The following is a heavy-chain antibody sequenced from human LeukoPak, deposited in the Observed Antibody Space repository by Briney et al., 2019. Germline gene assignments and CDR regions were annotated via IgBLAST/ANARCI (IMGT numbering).Heavy chain of an antibody. V-gene: IGHV4-38-2*01. J-gene: IGHJ4*02. CDR1: GYSISSGYY. CDR3: ARGDMVRGVIIPYFDY. Sequence: PSETLSLTCAVSGYSISSGYYWGWIRQPPGKGLEWIGSIYHSGSTYYNPSLKSRVTISVDTSKNQFSLKLSSVTAADTAVYYCARGDMVRGVIIPYFDYWGQGTLVTVSS. CDR2: IYHSGST. D-gene: IGHD3-10*01.